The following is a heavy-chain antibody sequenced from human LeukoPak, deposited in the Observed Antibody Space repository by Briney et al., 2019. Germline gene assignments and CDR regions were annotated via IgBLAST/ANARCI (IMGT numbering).Heavy chain of an antibody. Sequence: GASMKVSCKASGYTFTSYYMHWVRQAPGQGLEWMGIINPSGGSTSYAQKFQGRVTMTRDMSTSTVYMELSSLRSEDTAVYYCARDHTDYYGHRGGRYYYYMDVWGKGTTVTVSS. D-gene: IGHD3-10*01. J-gene: IGHJ6*03. CDR3: ARDHTDYYGHRGGRYYYYMDV. CDR1: GYTFTSYY. V-gene: IGHV1-46*01. CDR2: INPSGGST.